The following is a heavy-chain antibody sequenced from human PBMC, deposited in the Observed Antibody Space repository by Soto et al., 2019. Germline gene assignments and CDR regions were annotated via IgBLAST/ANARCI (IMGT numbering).Heavy chain of an antibody. CDR2: IHHSGST. D-gene: IGHD3-10*01. CDR1: GGSISSGGYY. CDR3: VRGVLS. J-gene: IGHJ1*01. V-gene: IGHV4-31*03. Sequence: QVQLQESGPGLVKASQTLSLTCNVSGGSISSGGYYWTWIRQHPGKGLEWIGNIHHSGSTFYNPSLKSRVSISVDTPKNHFSLKLSSVTAADTAVYFCVRGVLSWGQGTLVTVSS.